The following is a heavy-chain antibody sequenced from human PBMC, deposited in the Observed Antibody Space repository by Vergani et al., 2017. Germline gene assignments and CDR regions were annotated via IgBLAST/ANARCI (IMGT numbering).Heavy chain of an antibody. CDR2: IDYSGST. Sequence: QLQLQESGPGLVKPSETLSLTCTVSGGSISSSSYYWGWIRQPPGKGLEWIGSIDYSGSTYYNPSLKSRVTISVDTSKNQFSLKLSSVTAADTAVYYCARALPSYEDDAFDIWGQGTMVTVSS. D-gene: IGHD5-12*01. V-gene: IGHV4-39*07. J-gene: IGHJ3*02. CDR1: GGSISSSSYY. CDR3: ARALPSYEDDAFDI.